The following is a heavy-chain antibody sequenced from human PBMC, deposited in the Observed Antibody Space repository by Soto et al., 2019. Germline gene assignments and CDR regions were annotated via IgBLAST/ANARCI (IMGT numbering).Heavy chain of an antibody. D-gene: IGHD1-26*01. CDR1: GFTFSSYA. Sequence: QVQLVESGGGVVQPGRSLRLSCAASGFTFSSYAMHWVRQAPGKGLEWVAVISYDGSNKYYADSVKGRFTISRDNSKNTLYLQMNSLRAEDTAVYYCAREGGPQWELLGYYYYYVMDVWGQGTTVTVSS. V-gene: IGHV3-30-3*01. CDR3: AREGGPQWELLGYYYYYVMDV. J-gene: IGHJ6*02. CDR2: ISYDGSNK.